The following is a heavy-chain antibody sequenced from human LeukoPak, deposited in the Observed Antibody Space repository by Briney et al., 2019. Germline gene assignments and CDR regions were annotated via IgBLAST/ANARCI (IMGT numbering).Heavy chain of an antibody. J-gene: IGHJ5*02. D-gene: IGHD2-8*02. CDR2: FDPEDGET. V-gene: IGHV1-24*01. CDR1: GYTLTELS. Sequence: ASVKGSCKASGYTLTELSMHWVRQAPGKGLEWMGGFDPEDGETIYAQKFQGRVTMTEDTSTDTAYMELSSLRSEDTAVYYCATPVAYWFDPWGQGTLVTVSS. CDR3: ATPVAYWFDP.